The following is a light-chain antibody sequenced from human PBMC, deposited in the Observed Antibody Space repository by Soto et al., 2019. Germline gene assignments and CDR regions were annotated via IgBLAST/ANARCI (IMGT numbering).Light chain of an antibody. Sequence: QSALTQPASVSGSPGQSITISCPGTSSDVGSYNLVSWYQQHPGKAPKLMIYEVTKRPSGVSNRFSGSKSGNTASLTISGLQADDEADYYCCSYAGSSTWMFGGGTKLTVL. CDR2: EVT. CDR1: SSDVGSYNL. J-gene: IGLJ3*02. CDR3: CSYAGSSTWM. V-gene: IGLV2-23*02.